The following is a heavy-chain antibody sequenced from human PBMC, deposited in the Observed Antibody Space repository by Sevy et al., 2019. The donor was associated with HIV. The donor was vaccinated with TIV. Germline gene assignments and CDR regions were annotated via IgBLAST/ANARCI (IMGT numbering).Heavy chain of an antibody. CDR2: FDPEDDER. D-gene: IGHD3-22*01. Sequence: ASVKVSCKVSGNTLTQLSMHWVRQVPGKGLEWMGSFDPEDDERIYAQKFQGRVTMTEDTSTDTAYMELSSLKSEDTAVYYCATTKDYYENNGDPFDYWGQGTLVTVSS. J-gene: IGHJ4*02. V-gene: IGHV1-24*01. CDR1: GNTLTQLS. CDR3: ATTKDYYENNGDPFDY.